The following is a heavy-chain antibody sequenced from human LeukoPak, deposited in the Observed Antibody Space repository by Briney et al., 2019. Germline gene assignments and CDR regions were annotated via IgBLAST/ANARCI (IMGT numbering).Heavy chain of an antibody. D-gene: IGHD2-2*02. Sequence: PGRSLRLSCAASGFTFSSYAMHWVRQAPGKGLEWVAVISYDGSNKYYADSVKGRFTISRDNSKNTLYLQMNSLRAEDTAVYYCARDHCSSTSCYTRFFDYWGQGTLVTVSS. J-gene: IGHJ4*02. CDR1: GFTFSSYA. CDR3: ARDHCSSTSCYTRFFDY. CDR2: ISYDGSNK. V-gene: IGHV3-30-3*01.